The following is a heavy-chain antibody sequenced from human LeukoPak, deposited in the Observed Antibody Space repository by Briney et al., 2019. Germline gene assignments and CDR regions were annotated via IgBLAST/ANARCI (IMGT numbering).Heavy chain of an antibody. D-gene: IGHD3-22*01. CDR1: GFTFRSHW. J-gene: IGHJ1*01. CDR2: INADGSEK. V-gene: IGHV3-7*01. Sequence: GGSLRLSCAASGFTFRSHWMSWVRPAPGKGLEWVANINADGSEKFYVDSMKGRFSISRDNAENSLSLQMNSLRAEDTAVYYCAREAEYFDSSGSAEYFQHWGQGTLVTVSS. CDR3: AREAEYFDSSGSAEYFQH.